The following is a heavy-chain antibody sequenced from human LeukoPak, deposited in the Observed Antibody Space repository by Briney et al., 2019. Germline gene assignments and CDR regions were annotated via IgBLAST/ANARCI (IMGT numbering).Heavy chain of an antibody. V-gene: IGHV4-31*03. J-gene: IGHJ4*02. CDR2: IYYSGST. D-gene: IGHD3-22*01. Sequence: SETLSLTCTVSGGSISSGGYYWSWIRQHPGKGLEWIGYIYYSGSTYYNPSLKSRVAISVDTSKNQFSLKLSSVTAADTAVYYCARGPPSIYCDSSGYNFDYWGQGTLVTVSS. CDR1: GGSISSGGYY. CDR3: ARGPPSIYCDSSGYNFDY.